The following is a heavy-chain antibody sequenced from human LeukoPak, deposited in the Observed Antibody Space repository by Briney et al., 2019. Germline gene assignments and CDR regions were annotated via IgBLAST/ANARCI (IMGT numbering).Heavy chain of an antibody. CDR1: GGTFSSYA. D-gene: IGHD4-23*01. CDR3: AREIATVVTSRYYYYYMDV. Sequence: GSSVKVSCKASGGTFSSYAISWVRQAPGQGLEWMGGIIPIFGTANYAQKFQGRVTITTDESTSTAYMELSSLRSEDTAVYYCAREIATVVTSRYYYYYMDVWGKGTTVTVSS. CDR2: IIPIFGTA. J-gene: IGHJ6*03. V-gene: IGHV1-69*05.